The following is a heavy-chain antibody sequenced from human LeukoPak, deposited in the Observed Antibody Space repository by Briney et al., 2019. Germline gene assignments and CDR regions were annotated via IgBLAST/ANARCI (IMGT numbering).Heavy chain of an antibody. Sequence: GGSLRLSCAASGFTFNNYAMSWVRQAPGKRLEWVATISGSGDGTFYADSVKGRFTISRDNAKNSLYLQMNSLRAEDTAVYYCARDPPHYDFWSGYYTEDHYYYYYGMDVWGQGTTVTVSS. CDR2: ISGSGDGT. D-gene: IGHD3-3*01. CDR3: ARDPPHYDFWSGYYTEDHYYYYYGMDV. CDR1: GFTFNNYA. J-gene: IGHJ6*02. V-gene: IGHV3-23*01.